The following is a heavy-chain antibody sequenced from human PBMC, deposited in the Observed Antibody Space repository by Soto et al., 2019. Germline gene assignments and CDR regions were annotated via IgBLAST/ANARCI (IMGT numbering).Heavy chain of an antibody. CDR2: IIPIFGTA. J-gene: IGHJ5*02. V-gene: IGHV1-69*13. CDR3: ATRAPYYYDSSGSLFDP. D-gene: IGHD3-22*01. Sequence: GASVKVSCKASGGTFSSYAISWVRQAPGQGLEWMGGIIPIFGTANYAQKFQGRVTITADESTSTAYMELSSLRSEDTAVYYCATRAPYYYDSSGSLFDPWGQGTLVTVS. CDR1: GGTFSSYA.